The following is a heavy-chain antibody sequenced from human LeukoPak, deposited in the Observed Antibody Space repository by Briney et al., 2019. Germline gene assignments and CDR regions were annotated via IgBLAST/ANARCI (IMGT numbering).Heavy chain of an antibody. CDR1: GFTFASCG. CDR3: TRDFQGY. CDR2: IKGDGSEI. V-gene: IGHV3-7*01. Sequence: GVSLILSCTASGFTFASCGMSWVRHAPRKGLEWVANIKGDGSEIYYVDSVKGRFTISRDNAQNSLYLQLNSLRDEDTAVYHCTRDFQGYWGQGTLVTVSS. J-gene: IGHJ4*02.